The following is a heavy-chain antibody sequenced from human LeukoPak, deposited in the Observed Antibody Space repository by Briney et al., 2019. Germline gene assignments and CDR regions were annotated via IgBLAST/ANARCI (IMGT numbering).Heavy chain of an antibody. Sequence: SETLSLTCAVYGGSFSGYYWSWIRQPPGKGLEWIGEINHSGSTNYNPSLKSRVTISVDTSKNQFSLKLSSVTAADTAVYYCATPQVGALDYWGQGTLVTVSS. V-gene: IGHV4-34*01. CDR3: ATPQVGALDY. CDR1: GGSFSGYY. D-gene: IGHD1-26*01. J-gene: IGHJ4*02. CDR2: INHSGST.